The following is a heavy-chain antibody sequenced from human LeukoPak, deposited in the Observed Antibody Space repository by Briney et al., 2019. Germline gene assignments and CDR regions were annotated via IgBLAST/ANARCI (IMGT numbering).Heavy chain of an antibody. Sequence: GGTLRLSCAASGFTFSSYAMHWVRQAPGKGLEWVAFIRYDGSNKYYADSVKGRFTISRDNSKNTLYLQMNSLRAEDTAVYYCAKDGRLYSSSWFHQDYWGQGTLVTVSS. J-gene: IGHJ4*02. CDR1: GFTFSSYA. V-gene: IGHV3-30*02. D-gene: IGHD6-13*01. CDR3: AKDGRLYSSSWFHQDY. CDR2: IRYDGSNK.